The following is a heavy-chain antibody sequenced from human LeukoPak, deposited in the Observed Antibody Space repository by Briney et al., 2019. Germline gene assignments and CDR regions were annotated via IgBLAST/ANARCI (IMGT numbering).Heavy chain of an antibody. D-gene: IGHD2-15*01. J-gene: IGHJ4*02. V-gene: IGHV3-21*01. CDR1: GFTFSSYS. CDR2: ISSSSSYI. CDR3: ARVGYCSGGSCPFYY. Sequence: GGSLRLSCAASGFTFSSYSMNSVRQAPGKGLGWVSSISSSSSYIYYADSVKGRFTISRDNAKNSLYLQMNSLRAEDTAVYYCARVGYCSGGSCPFYYWGQGTLVTVSS.